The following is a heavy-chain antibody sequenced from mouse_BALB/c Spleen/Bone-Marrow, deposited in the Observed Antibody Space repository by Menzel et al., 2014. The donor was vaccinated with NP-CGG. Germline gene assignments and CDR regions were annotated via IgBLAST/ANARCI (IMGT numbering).Heavy chain of an antibody. V-gene: IGHV5-17*02. CDR2: ISSGSSTI. J-gene: IGHJ4*01. CDR1: GFTFSSFG. D-gene: IGHD2-1*01. Sequence: DVQLQESGGGLVQPGGSRKLSCAASGFTFSSFGMHWVRQAPEKGLEWVAYISSGSSTIYYADTVKGRFTISRDNPKNTLLLQMTSLRSEDTAMYYCARGRPIYYGNLYAMDYWGQGTSVTVSS. CDR3: ARGRPIYYGNLYAMDY.